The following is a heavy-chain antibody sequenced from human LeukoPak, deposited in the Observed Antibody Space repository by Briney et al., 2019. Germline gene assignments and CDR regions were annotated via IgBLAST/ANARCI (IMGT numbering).Heavy chain of an antibody. V-gene: IGHV3-23*01. CDR2: SSGSGGST. CDR3: AKGEVEYSSSTPFDY. Sequence: GGSLRLSCAASGFTFSSYGMSWVRQAPGKGLEWVSASSGSGGSTYYADSVKGRFTISRDNSKNTLYLQMNSLRAEDTAVYYCAKGEVEYSSSTPFDYWGQGTLVTVSS. J-gene: IGHJ4*02. D-gene: IGHD6-6*01. CDR1: GFTFSSYG.